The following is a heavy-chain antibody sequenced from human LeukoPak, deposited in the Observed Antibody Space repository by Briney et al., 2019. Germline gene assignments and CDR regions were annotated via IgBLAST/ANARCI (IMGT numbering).Heavy chain of an antibody. Sequence: GRSLRLSCAASGFTFSSYAMHWVRQAPGKGLEWVAVISYDGSNKYYADSVKGRFTISRDNSKNTLYLQMNSLRAEDTAVYYCARDKKSVKYDFWSGYSYYFDYWGQGTQVTVSS. CDR3: ARDKKSVKYDFWSGYSYYFDY. D-gene: IGHD3-3*01. J-gene: IGHJ4*02. CDR2: ISYDGSNK. CDR1: GFTFSSYA. V-gene: IGHV3-30-3*01.